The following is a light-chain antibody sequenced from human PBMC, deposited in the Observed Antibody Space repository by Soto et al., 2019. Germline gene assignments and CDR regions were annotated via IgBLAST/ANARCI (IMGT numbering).Light chain of an antibody. J-gene: IGLJ2*01. V-gene: IGLV2-11*01. Sequence: QSALTQPRSVSESPGQSVTISCTGTSSDVGGYNYVSWYQHHPGKAPKLMIYDVNKRPSGVPDRFSGSKSGNTASLTISGLQAAYEGDYYCCSYADNYTLAFGGGTKLTVL. CDR2: DVN. CDR1: SSDVGGYNY. CDR3: CSYADNYTLA.